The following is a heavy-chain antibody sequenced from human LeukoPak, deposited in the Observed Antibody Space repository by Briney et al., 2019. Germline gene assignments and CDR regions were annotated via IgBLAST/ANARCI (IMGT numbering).Heavy chain of an antibody. J-gene: IGHJ6*03. CDR2: IFYSGST. CDR1: GGSISAYY. V-gene: IGHV4-59*01. D-gene: IGHD3-10*01. Sequence: PSETLSLTCTVSGGSISAYYWNWIRQPPGKGLEWIGYIFYSGSTSYNPSLKSRVTISVDTSKNQFSLRLSSVTAADTAVYYCARAPSMVRGVISRYYMDVWGKGTTVTISS. CDR3: ARAPSMVRGVISRYYMDV.